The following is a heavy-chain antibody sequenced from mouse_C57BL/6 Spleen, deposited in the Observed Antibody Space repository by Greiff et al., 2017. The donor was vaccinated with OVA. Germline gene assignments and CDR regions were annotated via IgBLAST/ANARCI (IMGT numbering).Heavy chain of an antibody. Sequence: VQLKESGPELVKPGASVKMSCKASGYTFTDYNMHWVKQSHGKSLEWIGYINPNNGGTSYNQKFKGKATLTVNKSSSTAYMELRSLTSEDSAVYYCARGAGPFDYWGQGTTLTVSS. J-gene: IGHJ2*01. CDR2: INPNNGGT. CDR1: GYTFTDYN. CDR3: ARGAGPFDY. D-gene: IGHD3-3*01. V-gene: IGHV1-22*01.